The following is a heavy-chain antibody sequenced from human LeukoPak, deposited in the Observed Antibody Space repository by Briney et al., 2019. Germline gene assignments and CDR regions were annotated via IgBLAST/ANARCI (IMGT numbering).Heavy chain of an antibody. V-gene: IGHV4-59*01. CDR1: GDSISTYH. Sequence: SETLSLTCTVSGDSISTYHWNWIRKPPGKGLEWVGYMQSTGNSNYNPSLKNRVNIFVDMSKNHFVLNLRSVTAADTAVYYCARDKRHSYGRYFDPWGQGMLVTVSS. CDR2: MQSTGNS. J-gene: IGHJ4*02. D-gene: IGHD5-18*01. CDR3: ARDKRHSYGRYFDP.